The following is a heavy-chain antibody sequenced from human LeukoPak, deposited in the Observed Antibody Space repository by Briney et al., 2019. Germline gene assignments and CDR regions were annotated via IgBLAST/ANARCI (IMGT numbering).Heavy chain of an antibody. CDR3: ARHPSTYYYDSSGYYQKADAFDI. D-gene: IGHD3-22*01. CDR1: GGSISSYY. Sequence: SETLSLTCTVSGGSISSYYWSWIRQPPGKGLEWIGYIYYSGSTNYNPSLKSRVTISVDTSKNQFSLKLSSVTAADTAVYYCARHPSTYYYDSSGYYQKADAFDIWGQGTMVTVSS. CDR2: IYYSGST. J-gene: IGHJ3*02. V-gene: IGHV4-59*08.